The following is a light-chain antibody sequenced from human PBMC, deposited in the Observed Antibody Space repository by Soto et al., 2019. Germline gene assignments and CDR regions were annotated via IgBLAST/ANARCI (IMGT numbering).Light chain of an antibody. J-gene: IGKJ1*01. CDR1: QGVSNH. CDR3: HQYDNWPPCT. CDR2: GAS. V-gene: IGKV3-15*01. Sequence: EIVMTQSPATLSVSPGERATLSCRASQGVSNHLAWYQQKPGQAPRLLIYGASTRATGIPARFSGSESGTEFTLTIRRLQSEDFAVYYCHQYDNWPPCTFRQAAKVEIK.